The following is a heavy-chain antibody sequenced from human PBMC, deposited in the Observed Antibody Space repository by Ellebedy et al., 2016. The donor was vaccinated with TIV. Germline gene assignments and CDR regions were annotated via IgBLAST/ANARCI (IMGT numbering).Heavy chain of an antibody. D-gene: IGHD6-13*01. Sequence: ASVKVSCKASGYTFTGYYMHWVRQAPGQGPEWMGWINPNSGGTKYAQKFQGRVTMTRDTSISTAYMELSRLRSDDTAVYYCATGYSNGWYFPSTYWGQGTLVTVSS. V-gene: IGHV1-2*02. CDR1: GYTFTGYY. CDR2: INPNSGGT. J-gene: IGHJ4*02. CDR3: ATGYSNGWYFPSTY.